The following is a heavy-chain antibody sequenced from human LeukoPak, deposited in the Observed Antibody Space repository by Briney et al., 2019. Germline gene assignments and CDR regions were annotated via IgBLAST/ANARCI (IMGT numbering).Heavy chain of an antibody. J-gene: IGHJ3*02. Sequence: GGSLRLSCAASGITVSSRYMSWVRQAPGKGLEWVSVIYSGGSTYYADSVQGRFTISRDNSKNTLYLQMNSLRAEDTAVYYCAKIRVTMPPKDAFDIWGQGTMVTVSS. CDR3: AKIRVTMPPKDAFDI. CDR1: GITVSSRY. V-gene: IGHV3-66*01. D-gene: IGHD3-10*01. CDR2: IYSGGST.